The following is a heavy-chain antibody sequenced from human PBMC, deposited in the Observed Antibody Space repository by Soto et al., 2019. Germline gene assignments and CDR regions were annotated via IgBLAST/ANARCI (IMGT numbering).Heavy chain of an antibody. CDR1: GYRFTTFW. CDR2: IYPRDSDT. Sequence: PGESLKISCQGSGYRFTTFWIGWVRQMPGKGLEWVGLIYPRDSDTRYSPSFQGQVTISVDKSINTAYLRWSSLKASDTAIYYCARTANPSFNFDYWGQGTQVTVSS. CDR3: ARTANPSFNFDY. J-gene: IGHJ4*02. V-gene: IGHV5-51*01. D-gene: IGHD2-15*01.